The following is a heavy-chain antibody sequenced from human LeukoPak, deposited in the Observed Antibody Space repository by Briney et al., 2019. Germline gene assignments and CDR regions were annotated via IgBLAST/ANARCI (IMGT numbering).Heavy chain of an antibody. D-gene: IGHD3-22*01. CDR3: AKDRSLTLPTFERSGYYYY. J-gene: IGHJ4*02. CDR2: ISSSSSYI. Sequence: PGGSLRLSCAASGFTFSSYSMNWVRQAPGKGLEWVSSISSSSSYIYYADSVKGRFTISRGNAKNSLYLQMNSLRAEDTALYYCAKDRSLTLPTFERSGYYYYWGQGTLVTVSS. CDR1: GFTFSSYS. V-gene: IGHV3-21*04.